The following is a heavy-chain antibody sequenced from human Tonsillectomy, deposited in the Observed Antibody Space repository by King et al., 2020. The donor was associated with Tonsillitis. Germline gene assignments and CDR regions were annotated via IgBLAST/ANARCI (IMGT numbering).Heavy chain of an antibody. V-gene: IGHV4-59*01. Sequence: VQLQESGPGLVKPSETLSLTCTVSGGSINRYYWSWIRQPPGKGLEWIGYIYYSGSTNYNPSLKSRVTISVDTSKNQFSLRLSSVTAADTAVYYCARVSSDFYDSSGYHGFDIWGQGTMVTVSS. D-gene: IGHD3-22*01. CDR3: ARVSSDFYDSSGYHGFDI. CDR1: GGSINRYY. J-gene: IGHJ3*02. CDR2: IYYSGST.